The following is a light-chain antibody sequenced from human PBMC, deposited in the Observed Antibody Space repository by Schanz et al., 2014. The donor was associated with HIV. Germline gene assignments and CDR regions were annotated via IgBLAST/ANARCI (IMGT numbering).Light chain of an antibody. V-gene: IGLV7-46*01. J-gene: IGLJ3*02. CDR2: DTS. CDR3: LLCYSGTVV. Sequence: QAVVTQEPSLTVSPGGTVTLTCGSSAGPVTSGHYPYWFQQKPGQAPKTLIYDTSNKHSWTPARFSASLLGGNAALTLSGAQPEDEAEYYCLLCYSGTVVFGGGTKLTVL. CDR1: AGPVTSGHY.